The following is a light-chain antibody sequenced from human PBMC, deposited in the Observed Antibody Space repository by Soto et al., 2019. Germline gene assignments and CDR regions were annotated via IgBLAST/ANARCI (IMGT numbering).Light chain of an antibody. Sequence: EIVLTQSPGTLSLSPGERATLSCRASQSVSSSYLAWYQQKPGQAPRLLIYDASSRATGIPDRFSGSGSGTAFTLTISRLEPEDFAVYYCQHYGSSREFGQGTKVEIK. CDR1: QSVSSSY. CDR2: DAS. V-gene: IGKV3-20*01. J-gene: IGKJ1*01. CDR3: QHYGSSRE.